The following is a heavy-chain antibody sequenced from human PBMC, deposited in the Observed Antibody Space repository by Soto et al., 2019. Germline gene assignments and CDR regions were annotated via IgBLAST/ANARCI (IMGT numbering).Heavy chain of an antibody. J-gene: IGHJ6*02. V-gene: IGHV4-34*01. Sequence: SETLSLTCAVYGGSFSGYYLSWIRPPPGKGLEWIGEINHSGSTNYNPSLKSRVTISVDTSKNQFSLKLSSVTAADTAVYYCARTCGGDCYHYYYYGMDVWGQGTTVTVSS. CDR3: ARTCGGDCYHYYYYGMDV. CDR2: INHSGST. CDR1: GGSFSGYY. D-gene: IGHD2-21*02.